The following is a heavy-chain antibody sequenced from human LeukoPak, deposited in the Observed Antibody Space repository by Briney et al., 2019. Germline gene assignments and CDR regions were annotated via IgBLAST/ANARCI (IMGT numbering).Heavy chain of an antibody. V-gene: IGHV3-7*01. CDR3: ARALFVGAFYGMDV. Sequence: GGSLRLSCAASGFTFSSYAMSWVRQAPGKGLEWVANIKQDGSQKYYADSVKGRFTISRDNSKNTLYLQMNSLRAEDTAVYYCARALFVGAFYGMDVWGQGTTVTVSS. J-gene: IGHJ6*02. D-gene: IGHD1-26*01. CDR2: IKQDGSQK. CDR1: GFTFSSYA.